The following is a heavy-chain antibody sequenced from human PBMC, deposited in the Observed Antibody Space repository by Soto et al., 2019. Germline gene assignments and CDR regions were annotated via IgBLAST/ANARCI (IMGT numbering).Heavy chain of an antibody. CDR1: GITFSNYW. D-gene: IGHD3-3*01. CDR2: IKQDGSEK. V-gene: IGHV3-7*01. J-gene: IGHJ3*02. CDR3: ARDQDDSSDAFDI. Sequence: LRLSCAASGITFSNYWMTWVRQAPGKGLEWVANIKQDGSEKYYVDSVKGRFTISRDNAKNSLYLQMNSLRAEDTAVYYCARDQDDSSDAFDIWGQGTMVTVSS.